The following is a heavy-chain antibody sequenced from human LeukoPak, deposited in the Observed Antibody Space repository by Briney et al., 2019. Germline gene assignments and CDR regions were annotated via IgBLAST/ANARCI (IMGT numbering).Heavy chain of an antibody. CDR2: ISAYNGNT. CDR3: ARDDDYGGNSGYYYYYGMDV. J-gene: IGHJ6*02. Sequence: ASVKVSCKASGYTFTSYGISWVRQAPGQGLEWMGWISAYNGNTNYAQKLQGRVTMTTDTSTSTAYMELRSLRSDDTAVYYCARDDDYGGNSGYYYYYGMDVWGQGTTVTVSS. V-gene: IGHV1-18*01. D-gene: IGHD4-23*01. CDR1: GYTFTSYG.